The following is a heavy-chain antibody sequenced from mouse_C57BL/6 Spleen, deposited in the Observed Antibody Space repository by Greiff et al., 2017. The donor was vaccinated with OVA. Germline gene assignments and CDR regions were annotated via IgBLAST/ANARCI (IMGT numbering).Heavy chain of an antibody. CDR3: ASHYYDYDPFDY. CDR2: ISYDGSN. CDR1: GYSITSGYY. J-gene: IGHJ2*01. Sequence: DVKLQESGPGLVKPSQSLSLTCSVTGYSITSGYYWNWIRQFPGNKLEWMGYISYDGSNNYNPSLKNRISITRDTSKNQFFLKLNSVTTEDTATYYCASHYYDYDPFDYWGQGTTLTVSS. V-gene: IGHV3-6*01. D-gene: IGHD2-4*01.